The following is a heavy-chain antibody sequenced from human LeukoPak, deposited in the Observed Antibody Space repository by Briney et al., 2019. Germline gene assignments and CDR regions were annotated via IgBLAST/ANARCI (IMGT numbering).Heavy chain of an antibody. CDR1: GGSISSSSYY. V-gene: IGHV4-39*01. CDR3: ARFRREYCGGDCYNNWFDP. Sequence: SETLSLTCTVSGGSISSSSYYWGWIRQPPGKGLEWIGSIYYSGSAYYNPSLKSRVTISVGTSKNQFSLKLSSVTAADTAVYYCARFRREYCGGDCYNNWFDPWGQGTLVTVSS. D-gene: IGHD2-21*02. CDR2: IYYSGSA. J-gene: IGHJ5*02.